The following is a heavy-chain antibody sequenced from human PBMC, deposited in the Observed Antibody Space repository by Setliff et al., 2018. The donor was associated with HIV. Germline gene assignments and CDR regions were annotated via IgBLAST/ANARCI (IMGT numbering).Heavy chain of an antibody. V-gene: IGHV4-34*01. CDR3: ARGPAYYDYVWGSYRQRRDYGMDV. CDR2: INHSGST. J-gene: IGHJ6*02. D-gene: IGHD3-16*02. Sequence: KPSETLSLTCAVYGGSFSGYYWSWIRQPPGKGLEWIGEINHSGSTNYNPSLKSRVTISVDTSKNQFSLKLSSVTAADTAVYYCARGPAYYDYVWGSYRQRRDYGMDVWGQGTTVTVSS. CDR1: GGSFSGYY.